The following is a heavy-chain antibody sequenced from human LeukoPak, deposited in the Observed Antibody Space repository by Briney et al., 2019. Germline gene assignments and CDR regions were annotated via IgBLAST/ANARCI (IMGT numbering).Heavy chain of an antibody. D-gene: IGHD3-9*01. CDR2: IKQDGSGK. CDR1: GFTFSSYW. J-gene: IGHJ4*02. CDR3: ARGAYDILTGYHFDY. Sequence: PGGSLRLSCVASGFTFSSYWMSGVRQAPGKGLEWVANIKQDGSGKYYVDSVKGRFTISRDNAKNSLYLQMNSLRAEDTAVYYCARGAYDILTGYHFDYWGQGTLVTVSS. V-gene: IGHV3-7*01.